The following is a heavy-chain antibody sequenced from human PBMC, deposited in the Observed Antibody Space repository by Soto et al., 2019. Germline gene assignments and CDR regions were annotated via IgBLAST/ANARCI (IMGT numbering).Heavy chain of an antibody. CDR1: GGSIGNYY. CDR2: IYYSGST. CDR3: ARAVLPATAPFDY. J-gene: IGHJ4*02. V-gene: IGHV4-59*01. D-gene: IGHD2-2*01. Sequence: PSETLSLTCIVSGGSIGNYYWSWIRQPPGKGLEWIGYIYYSGSTNYTPSLQSRVTISVDTSKNQFSLKLSSVTAADTAVYYCARAVLPATAPFDYWGQGTLVTVSS.